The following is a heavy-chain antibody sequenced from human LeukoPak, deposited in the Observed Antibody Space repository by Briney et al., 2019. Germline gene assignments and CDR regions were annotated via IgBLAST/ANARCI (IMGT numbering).Heavy chain of an antibody. J-gene: IGHJ6*03. Sequence: SETLSLTCTVSGGSISSSSYYWGWIRQPPGKGLEWIGYISYSGSTNYIPCLKSRVTISVDTSKNQFSLKLNSVTAADTAVYYCARGEWELGYYMDVWGKGTTVTISS. V-gene: IGHV4-61*05. CDR3: ARGEWELGYYMDV. D-gene: IGHD1-26*01. CDR1: GGSISSSSYY. CDR2: ISYSGST.